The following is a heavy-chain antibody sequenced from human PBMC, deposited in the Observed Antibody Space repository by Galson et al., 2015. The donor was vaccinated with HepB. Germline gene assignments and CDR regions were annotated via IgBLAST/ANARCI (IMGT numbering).Heavy chain of an antibody. D-gene: IGHD3-10*01. CDR1: GFTFSSYG. Sequence: SLRLSCAASGFTFSSYGMHWVRQAPGKGLEWVAVISYDGSNKYYADSVKGRFTISRDNSKNMLYLQMNSLRAEDTAVYYCAKLPDTMVRGVSVWFDPWGQGTLVTVSS. V-gene: IGHV3-30*18. J-gene: IGHJ5*02. CDR3: AKLPDTMVRGVSVWFDP. CDR2: ISYDGSNK.